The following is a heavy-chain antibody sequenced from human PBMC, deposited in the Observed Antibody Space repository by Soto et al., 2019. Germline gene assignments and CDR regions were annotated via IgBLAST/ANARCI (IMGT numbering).Heavy chain of an antibody. Sequence: PGGSLRLSCAASGFPFTTAWMTWVRQAPGKGLEWVGRIKSKTSSETRDYAAPVKGRFTISRDDSKNMLYLEMNSLKIEDTGVYYCTTDGFSGIVGIWGQGTMVTVSS. D-gene: IGHD3-22*01. CDR1: GFPFTTAW. V-gene: IGHV3-15*01. CDR2: IKSKTSSETR. CDR3: TTDGFSGIVGI. J-gene: IGHJ3*02.